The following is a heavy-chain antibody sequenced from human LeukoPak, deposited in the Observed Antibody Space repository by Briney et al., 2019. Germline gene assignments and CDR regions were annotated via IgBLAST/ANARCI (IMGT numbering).Heavy chain of an antibody. CDR3: ARHREWLVLHFDY. J-gene: IGHJ4*02. Sequence: SGPTLVKPSETLSLTCTVSGGSISSYYWSWIRQPPGKGLEWIGYIYYSGSTNYNPSLKSRVTISVDTSKNQFSLKLSSVTAADTAVYYCARHREWLVLHFDYWGQGTLVTVSP. D-gene: IGHD6-19*01. CDR2: IYYSGST. CDR1: GGSISSYY. V-gene: IGHV4-59*08.